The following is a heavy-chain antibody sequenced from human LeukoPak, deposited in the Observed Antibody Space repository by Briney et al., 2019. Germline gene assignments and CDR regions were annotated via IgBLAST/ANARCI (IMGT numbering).Heavy chain of an antibody. CDR1: GYTFTSYA. CDR2: INPNSGGT. J-gene: IGHJ4*02. Sequence: ASVKVSCKASGYTFTSYAMHWVRQAPGQRLEWMGWINPNSGGTNYAQKLQGRVTMTTDTSTSTAYMELRSLRSDDTAVYYCAKDDRPRYYYDSSGYYRPGDYWGQGTLVTVSS. V-gene: IGHV1-18*01. D-gene: IGHD3-22*01. CDR3: AKDDRPRYYYDSSGYYRPGDY.